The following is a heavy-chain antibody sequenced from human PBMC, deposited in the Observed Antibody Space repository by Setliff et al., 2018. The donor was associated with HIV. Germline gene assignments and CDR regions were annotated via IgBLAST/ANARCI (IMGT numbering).Heavy chain of an antibody. J-gene: IGHJ6*03. CDR3: ARRSPGGGYYMDV. CDR1: GGSISSGGYY. V-gene: IGHV4-31*03. Sequence: SETLSLTCTVSGGSISSGGYYWSWIRQHPGKGLEWIGYIYYSGSTYYNPSLKIRVTISLDTSKNQSSLNLSSVTAADTAVYYCARRSPGGGYYMDVWGKGTTVTVSS. CDR2: IYYSGST. D-gene: IGHD3-16*01.